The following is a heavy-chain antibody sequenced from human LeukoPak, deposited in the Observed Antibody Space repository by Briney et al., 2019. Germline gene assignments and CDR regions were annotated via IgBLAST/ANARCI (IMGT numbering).Heavy chain of an antibody. V-gene: IGHV4-4*09. D-gene: IGHD2-15*01. CDR3: AGRGHRYSRD. J-gene: IGHJ1*01. Sequence: PSETLSLTCTVSGDSVTSVYWSWIRQPPGKGLEWIGYIYDSGITDYNPSLKSRLTISVDTSNNQFSLNLSSVTAADTAVYYCAGRGHRYSRDWGQGILVTVSS. CDR1: GDSVTSVY. CDR2: IYDSGIT.